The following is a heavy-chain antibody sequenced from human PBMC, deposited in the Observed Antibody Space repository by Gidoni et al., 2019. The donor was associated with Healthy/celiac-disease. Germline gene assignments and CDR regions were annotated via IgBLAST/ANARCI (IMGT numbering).Heavy chain of an antibody. V-gene: IGHV3-21*01. J-gene: IGHJ4*02. Sequence: EVQLVESGGGLVKPGGSLRLSCAASGFTFSSYSMNWVRQAPGKGLEWVSSISSSSSYIYYADSVKGRFTISRDNAKNSLYLQMNSLRAEDTAVYYCAREEQLDGAGDYWGQGTLVTVSS. CDR1: GFTFSSYS. CDR3: AREEQLDGAGDY. D-gene: IGHD6-19*01. CDR2: ISSSSSYI.